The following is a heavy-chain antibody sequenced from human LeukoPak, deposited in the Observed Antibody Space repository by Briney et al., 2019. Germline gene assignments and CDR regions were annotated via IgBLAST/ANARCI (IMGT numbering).Heavy chain of an antibody. J-gene: IGHJ1*01. CDR1: GYTFTGYY. CDR2: INPNSGGT. Sequence: GASVKVSCKASGYTFTGYYMHWVRQAPGQGLEWMGWINPNSGGTNYAQKFQGRVTMTRDTSISTAYMELSRLRSDDTAVYYCATASGSYHAEYFQHWGQGTLVTVSS. CDR3: ATASGSYHAEYFQH. D-gene: IGHD1-26*01. V-gene: IGHV1-2*02.